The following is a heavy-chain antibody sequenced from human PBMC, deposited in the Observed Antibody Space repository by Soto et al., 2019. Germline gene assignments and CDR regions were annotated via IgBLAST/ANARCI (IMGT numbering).Heavy chain of an antibody. J-gene: IGHJ4*02. V-gene: IGHV3-30*18. CDR3: AKETYYYGSGRPDFDY. Sequence: QVQLVESGGGVVQPGRSLRLSCAASGFTFSSYGMHWVHQAPGKGLEWVAAISYDGSNKYYADSVKGRFTISRDNSKNALYLQMNSLRAEDTAVYYCAKETYYYGSGRPDFDYWGQGTLVTVSS. CDR2: ISYDGSNK. CDR1: GFTFSSYG. D-gene: IGHD3-10*01.